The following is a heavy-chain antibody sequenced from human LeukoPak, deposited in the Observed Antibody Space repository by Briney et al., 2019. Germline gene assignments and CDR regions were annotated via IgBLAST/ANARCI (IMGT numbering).Heavy chain of an antibody. CDR2: IYPGDSDT. CDR1: GYIFTNNW. CDR3: ARQTRDGSGSRGYSFDF. V-gene: IGHV5-51*01. J-gene: IGHJ4*02. D-gene: IGHD3-10*01. Sequence: GESLKISCKGSGYIFTNNWIGGVRQMSGKGLEWMGIIYPGDSDTKYSPSFEGQVTISADKSISTAYLQWSSLKASDTAMYYCARQTRDGSGSRGYSFDFWGQGTLVTVSS.